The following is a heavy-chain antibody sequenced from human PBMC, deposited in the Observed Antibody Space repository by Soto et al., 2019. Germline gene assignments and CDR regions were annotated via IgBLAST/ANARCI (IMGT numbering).Heavy chain of an antibody. J-gene: IGHJ5*02. V-gene: IGHV4-30-2*01. CDR2: IYHSGST. Sequence: QLQLQESGSGLVKPSQTLSLTCAVSGGSISSGGYSWSWIRQPPGKGLEWIGYIYHSGSTYYNPSLKSRVTISVDRSKNQFSLKLSSVTAADTAVYYCANRYYDILTGSHWFDPWGQGTLVTVSS. CDR3: ANRYYDILTGSHWFDP. CDR1: GGSISSGGYS. D-gene: IGHD3-9*01.